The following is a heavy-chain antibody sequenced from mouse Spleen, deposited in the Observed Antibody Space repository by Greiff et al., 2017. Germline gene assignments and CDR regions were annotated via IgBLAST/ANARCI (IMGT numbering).Heavy chain of an antibody. D-gene: IGHD2-10*02. Sequence: VKLVESGAELVKPGASVKISCKASGYAFSSYWMNWVKQRPGKGLEWIGQIYPGDGDTNYHGKFKGKATLTADKSSSTAYMQLSSLTSEDSAVYFCARRRYGNLYAMDYWGQGTSVTVSS. CDR1: GYAFSSYW. J-gene: IGHJ4*01. CDR2: IYPGDGDT. V-gene: IGHV1-80*01. CDR3: ARRRYGNLYAMDY.